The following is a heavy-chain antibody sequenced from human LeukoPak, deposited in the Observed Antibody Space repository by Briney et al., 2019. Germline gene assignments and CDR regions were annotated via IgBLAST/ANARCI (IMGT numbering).Heavy chain of an antibody. D-gene: IGHD5-18*01. CDR3: TSSGWDSAMVDYYYGLDV. CDR1: GFTFSGSA. Sequence: GGSLRLSCAASGFTFSGSAMHWVRQASGKGLEWLGRIRGKTHNYATSYAASVKGRFAISRDDSMNTAYLQMNSLKTEDTAVYYCTSSGWDSAMVDYYYGLDVWGQGTTVTVSS. CDR2: IRGKTHNYAT. J-gene: IGHJ6*02. V-gene: IGHV3-73*01.